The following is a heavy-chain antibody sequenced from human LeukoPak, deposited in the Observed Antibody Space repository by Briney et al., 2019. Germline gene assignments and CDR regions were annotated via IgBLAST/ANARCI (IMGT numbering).Heavy chain of an antibody. D-gene: IGHD2-2*01. CDR2: IYHSGST. V-gene: IGHV4-30-2*01. J-gene: IGHJ4*02. Sequence: SETLSLTCAVSGGSISSGGYSWSWIRQPPGKGLEWIGYIYHSGSTYYNPSLKSRVTISVDRSKNQFSLKLSSVTAADTAVYYCARTSSTRTFDYWGQGTLVTVSS. CDR1: GGSISSGGYS. CDR3: ARTSSTRTFDY.